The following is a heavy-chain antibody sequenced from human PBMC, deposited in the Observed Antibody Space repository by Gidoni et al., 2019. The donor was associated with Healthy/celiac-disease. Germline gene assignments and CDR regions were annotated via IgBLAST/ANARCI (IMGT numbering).Heavy chain of an antibody. CDR2: INHSGST. Sequence: QVQLQQWGAGLLKPSETLSLTCAVYGGSFSGYYWSWIRQPPGKGLEWIGEINHSGSTNYNPSLKSRVTISVDTSKNQFSLKLSSVTAADTAVYYCARGGGRLRPKGYYYYYYGMDVWGQGTTVTVSS. V-gene: IGHV4-34*01. D-gene: IGHD5-12*01. J-gene: IGHJ6*02. CDR3: ARGGGRLRPKGYYYYYYGMDV. CDR1: GGSFSGYY.